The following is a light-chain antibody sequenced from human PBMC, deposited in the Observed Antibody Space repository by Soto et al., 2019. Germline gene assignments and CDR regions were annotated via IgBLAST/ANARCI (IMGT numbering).Light chain of an antibody. CDR3: QQYGTSPRYT. Sequence: EIVLTQSPGTLSLSPGERATLSCRASQSVSSSSLAWYQQKPGQAPRLLIYDTSSRATGIPDRFSGSGSGTDFTLTISRLEPEDFAVYYCQQYGTSPRYTFGPGTNLEIK. J-gene: IGKJ2*01. V-gene: IGKV3-20*01. CDR2: DTS. CDR1: QSVSSSS.